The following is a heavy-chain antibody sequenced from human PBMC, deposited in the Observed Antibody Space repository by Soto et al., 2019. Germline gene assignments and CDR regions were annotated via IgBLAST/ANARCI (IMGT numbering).Heavy chain of an antibody. V-gene: IGHV1-3*01. Sequence: ASVKVSCKASGYTFSSHAIHWVRQAPGQGLEWMGWINVGKGNTKYSQKFQGRVTITGDTSASIAYMELSSLRSEDTSVYFCARDPDHYYYGMDVLGQGTTVTVS. CDR2: INVGKGNT. J-gene: IGHJ6*02. CDR3: ARDPDHYYYGMDV. CDR1: GYTFSSHA.